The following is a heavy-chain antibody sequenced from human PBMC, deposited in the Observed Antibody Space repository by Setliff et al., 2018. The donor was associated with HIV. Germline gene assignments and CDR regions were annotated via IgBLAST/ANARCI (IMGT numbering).Heavy chain of an antibody. Sequence: PGESLKISCAASGFTFSTYRMNWVRQAPGKGLVWVSRINSDGSSTSYADSVKGRFTISRDNAKNTLYLQMNSLRAEDTAVYYCARDLSYDYDRSSDTFDYWGQGTLVTVSS. J-gene: IGHJ4*02. V-gene: IGHV3-74*01. D-gene: IGHD3-22*01. CDR3: ARDLSYDYDRSSDTFDY. CDR1: GFTFSTYR. CDR2: INSDGSST.